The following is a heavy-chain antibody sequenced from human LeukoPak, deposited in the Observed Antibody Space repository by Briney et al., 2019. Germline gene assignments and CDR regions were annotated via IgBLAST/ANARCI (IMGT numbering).Heavy chain of an antibody. D-gene: IGHD3-10*01. CDR3: ARLGYGSGSYYDYYYYYYMDV. J-gene: IGHJ6*03. V-gene: IGHV3-21*01. Sequence: PGGSLRLSCAASGFTFSSYAMSWVRQAPGKGLEWVSSISSSSSYIYYADSVKGRFTISRDNAKNSLYLQMNSLRAEDTAVYYCARLGYGSGSYYDYYYYYYMDVWGKGTTVTVSS. CDR2: ISSSSSYI. CDR1: GFTFSSYA.